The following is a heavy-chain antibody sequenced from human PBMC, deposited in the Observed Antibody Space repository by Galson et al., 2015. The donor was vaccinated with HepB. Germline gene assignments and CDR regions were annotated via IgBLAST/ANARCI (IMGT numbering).Heavy chain of an antibody. D-gene: IGHD2-15*01. CDR2: IGTAGDT. V-gene: IGHV3-13*04. CDR1: GFTFSSYD. J-gene: IGHJ4*02. CDR3: ARDRGVDCSGGSCYSLGLDY. Sequence: SLRLSCAASGFTFSSYDMHWVRQATGKGLEWVSAIGTAGDTYYPGSVKGRFTISRENAKNSLYLQMNSLRAGDTAVYYCARDRGVDCSGGSCYSLGLDYWGQGTLVTVSS.